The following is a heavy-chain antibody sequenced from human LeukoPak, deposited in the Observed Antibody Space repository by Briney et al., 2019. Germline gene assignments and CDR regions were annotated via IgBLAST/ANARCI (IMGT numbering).Heavy chain of an antibody. Sequence: TGRSLRLSCAASGFTFSSYGMHWVRQAPGKGLEWVAVIWYAGSNKYYADSVKGRFTISRDNSKNTLYLQMNSLRAEDTAVYYCARGGYSYGLEDYWGQGTLVTVSS. J-gene: IGHJ4*02. CDR2: IWYAGSNK. D-gene: IGHD5-18*01. CDR1: GFTFSSYG. V-gene: IGHV3-33*01. CDR3: ARGGYSYGLEDY.